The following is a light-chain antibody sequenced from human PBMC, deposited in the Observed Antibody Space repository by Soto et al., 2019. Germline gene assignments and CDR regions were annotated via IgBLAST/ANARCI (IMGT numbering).Light chain of an antibody. CDR2: GAS. Sequence: EIVLTQSPGTLSLSPGERATLSCRASQSVSNSYLAWYQQKPGQAPRLLIYGASSRATGIPDRFSGSGSGTEFTLTISSLQPDDFATYYCQQYNSYFTLGGGTKVEIK. CDR1: QSVSNSY. CDR3: QQYNSYFT. V-gene: IGKV3-20*01. J-gene: IGKJ4*01.